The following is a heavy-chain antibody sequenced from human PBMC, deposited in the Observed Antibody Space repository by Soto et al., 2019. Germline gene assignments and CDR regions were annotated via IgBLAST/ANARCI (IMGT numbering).Heavy chain of an antibody. J-gene: IGHJ6*02. D-gene: IGHD3-3*01. CDR3: AKDDFWSGYPTMESGMDV. CDR1: GFTFSSYA. CDR2: ISGSGGST. Sequence: LRLSCAASGFTFSSYAMSWVRQAPGKGLEWVSAISGSGGSTYYADSVKGRFTISRDNSKNTLYLQMNSLRAEDTAVYYCAKDDFWSGYPTMESGMDVWGQGTTVTVSS. V-gene: IGHV3-23*01.